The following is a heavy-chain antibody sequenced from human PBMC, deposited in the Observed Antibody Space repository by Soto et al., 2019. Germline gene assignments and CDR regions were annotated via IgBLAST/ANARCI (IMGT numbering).Heavy chain of an antibody. Sequence: GGSLRLSCAASGFTFSSYAVSWVRQAPGKGLEWVSAISGSGGSTYYADSVKGRFTISRDNSKNTLYLQMNSLRAEDTAVYYRAKDQGRGSSGSFDYWGQGTLVTVSS. CDR1: GFTFSSYA. J-gene: IGHJ4*02. D-gene: IGHD6-19*01. CDR3: AKDQGRGSSGSFDY. CDR2: ISGSGGST. V-gene: IGHV3-23*01.